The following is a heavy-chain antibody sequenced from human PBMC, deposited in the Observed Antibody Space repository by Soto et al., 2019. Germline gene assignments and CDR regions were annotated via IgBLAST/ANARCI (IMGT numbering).Heavy chain of an antibody. CDR3: AKDMGSDQRLYDILTGYMVDSGMDV. CDR1: GFTFDDYT. J-gene: IGHJ6*02. D-gene: IGHD3-9*01. V-gene: IGHV3-43*01. CDR2: ISWDGGST. Sequence: GGSLRLSCAASGFTFDDYTMHWVRQAPGKGLEWVSLISWDGGSTYYADSVKGRFTISRDNSKNSLYLQMNSLRTEDTALYYCAKDMGSDQRLYDILTGYMVDSGMDVWGQGTTVTVSS.